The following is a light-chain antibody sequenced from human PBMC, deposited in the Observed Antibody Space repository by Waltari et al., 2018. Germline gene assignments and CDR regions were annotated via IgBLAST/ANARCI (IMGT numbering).Light chain of an antibody. CDR1: SSDAGAYNH. J-gene: IGLJ1*01. V-gene: IGLV2-14*01. Sequence: QSALTQPASVSGSPGQSIPISCTGTSSDAGAYNHLSWYQQHPGKVPKLMIYEVSHRPSGVSNRFSGSKSGNTASLTISGLQAEDEADYYCSSYTSSSTYVFGTGTSVTVL. CDR2: EVS. CDR3: SSYTSSSTYV.